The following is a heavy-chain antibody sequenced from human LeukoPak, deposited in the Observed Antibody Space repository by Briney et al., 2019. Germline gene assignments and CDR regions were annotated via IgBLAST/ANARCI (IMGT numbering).Heavy chain of an antibody. Sequence: SVTVSCKASGYTFSSYAISWVRQAPGQGLEWMGGIIPIFGTANYAQKFQGRVTITADESTSTAYMELSSLRSEDTAVYYCARGGDIVVVPAAQFDYWGQGTLVTVSS. V-gene: IGHV1-69*13. CDR1: GYTFSSYA. CDR2: IIPIFGTA. J-gene: IGHJ4*02. CDR3: ARGGDIVVVPAAQFDY. D-gene: IGHD2-2*01.